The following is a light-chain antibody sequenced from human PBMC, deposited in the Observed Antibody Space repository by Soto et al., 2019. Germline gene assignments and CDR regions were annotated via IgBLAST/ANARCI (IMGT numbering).Light chain of an antibody. CDR1: QSVSSN. Sequence: IVRTQSPATLSVSPGEIATVSCRASQSVSSNLAWYQQKPGQAPRLLIYDASNRATGIPARFSGSGSGTDFTLTISSLEPEDFGVYYCQQRSNWPPVTFGGGTKVDIK. CDR3: QQRSNWPPVT. J-gene: IGKJ4*01. CDR2: DAS. V-gene: IGKV3-11*01.